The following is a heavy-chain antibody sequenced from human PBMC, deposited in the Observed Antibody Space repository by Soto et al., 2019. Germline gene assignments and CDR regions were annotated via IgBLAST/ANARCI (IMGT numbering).Heavy chain of an antibody. Sequence: ASVKVCCKASGGTFSSYGISCVRQAPGQGLEWMGWTSAYNGNTNYAQKLQGRVTMTTDTSTSTAYMELRSLRSDDTAVYYCASGCSGGSCYFAFDIWGQGTMVTVSS. D-gene: IGHD2-15*01. V-gene: IGHV1-18*01. CDR3: ASGCSGGSCYFAFDI. CDR1: GGTFSSYG. CDR2: TSAYNGNT. J-gene: IGHJ3*02.